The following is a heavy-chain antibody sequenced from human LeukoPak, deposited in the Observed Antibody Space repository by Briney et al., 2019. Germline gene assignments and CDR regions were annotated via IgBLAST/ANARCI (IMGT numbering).Heavy chain of an antibody. CDR1: GGSISSYY. CDR3: ARRRIVGAEDAFDI. D-gene: IGHD1-26*01. V-gene: IGHV4-4*07. CDR2: IYTSGST. Sequence: PSETLSLTCTVSGGSISSYYWSWIRQPAGKGLEWIGRIYTSGSTNYNPSLKSRVTMSVDTSKNQFSLQLSSVTAADTAVYYCARRRIVGAEDAFDIWGQGTMVTVSS. J-gene: IGHJ3*02.